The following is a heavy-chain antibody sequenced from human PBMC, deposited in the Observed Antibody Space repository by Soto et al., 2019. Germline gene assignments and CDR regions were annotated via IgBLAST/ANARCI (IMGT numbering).Heavy chain of an antibody. Sequence: SGKVSCKASGGTFSSYAISWVRQAPGQGLEWMGGIIPIFGTANYAQKFQGRVTITADESTSTAYMELSSLRSEDTAVYYCARDQIVVVPAAGNYYYYGMDVWGQGTTVNVSS. CDR1: GGTFSSYA. D-gene: IGHD2-2*01. J-gene: IGHJ6*02. CDR2: IIPIFGTA. CDR3: ARDQIVVVPAAGNYYYYGMDV. V-gene: IGHV1-69*13.